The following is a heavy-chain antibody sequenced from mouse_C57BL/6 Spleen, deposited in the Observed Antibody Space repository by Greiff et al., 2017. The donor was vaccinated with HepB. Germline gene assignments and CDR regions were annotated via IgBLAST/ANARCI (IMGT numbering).Heavy chain of an antibody. CDR1: GFTYSSYA. CDR3: ARAGDYGSWDYFDY. D-gene: IGHD1-1*01. V-gene: IGHV5-4*01. J-gene: IGHJ2*01. CDR2: ISDGGSYT. Sequence: VQLKESGGGLVKPGGSLKLSCAASGFTYSSYAMSWVRQTPEKRLEWVATISDGGSYTYYPDNVKGRFTISRDNAKNNLYLQMSQLKSEDTAMYYCARAGDYGSWDYFDYWGQGTTLTVSS.